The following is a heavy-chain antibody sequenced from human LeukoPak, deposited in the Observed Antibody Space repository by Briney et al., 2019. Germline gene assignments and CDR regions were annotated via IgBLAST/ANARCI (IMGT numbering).Heavy chain of an antibody. CDR1: GYTFTSYG. CDR3: ARADYSGHDGSWFDP. D-gene: IGHD5-12*01. CDR2: INTNTGNP. J-gene: IGHJ5*02. Sequence: ASVKVSCKASGYTFTSYGISWVRQAPGQGLEWMGWINTNTGNPTYAQGFTGRFVFSLDTSVSTAYLQISSLKAEDTAVYYCARADYSGHDGSWFDPWGQGTLVTVSS. V-gene: IGHV7-4-1*02.